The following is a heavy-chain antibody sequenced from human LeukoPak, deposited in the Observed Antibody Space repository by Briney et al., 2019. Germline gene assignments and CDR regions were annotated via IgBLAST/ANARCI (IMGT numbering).Heavy chain of an antibody. CDR3: ARLLIVTGCFDP. V-gene: IGHV4-4*07. CDR1: GDSISYFY. J-gene: IGHJ5*02. Sequence: SETLSLTCSVSGDSISYFYWSWIRQAAGKGLEWIGRISSSGSTDYNASLKSRVTMSVDTSKNQFSLKLSSVTAADTAVYYCARLLIVTGCFDPWGQGTLVTVSS. CDR2: ISSSGST. D-gene: IGHD5-18*01.